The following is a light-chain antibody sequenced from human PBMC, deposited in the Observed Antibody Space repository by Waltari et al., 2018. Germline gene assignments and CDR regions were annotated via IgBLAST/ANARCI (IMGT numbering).Light chain of an antibody. CDR3: QQSCNFPPT. Sequence: DIRLTQSPSSVSASVGDRVNITCRATQDVRTWLAWYQEKPGKAPRLLIYHASALQSGVPSRFSGSGFGTDFTLTISSLQPEDFATYICQQSCNFPPTFGPGTKVEI. V-gene: IGKV1-12*01. CDR2: HAS. J-gene: IGKJ1*01. CDR1: QDVRTW.